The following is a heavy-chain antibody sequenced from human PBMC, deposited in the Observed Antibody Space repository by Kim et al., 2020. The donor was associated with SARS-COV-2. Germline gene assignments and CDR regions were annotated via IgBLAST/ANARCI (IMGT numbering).Heavy chain of an antibody. J-gene: IGHJ4*02. D-gene: IGHD4-17*01. CDR2: T. V-gene: IGHV5-10-1*01. CDR3: ARRVGDDGTAS. Sequence: TNYSPSFQGNVPISADKSISTAYLQWSSLKASDTAMYYCARRVGDDGTASWGQGTLVTVSS.